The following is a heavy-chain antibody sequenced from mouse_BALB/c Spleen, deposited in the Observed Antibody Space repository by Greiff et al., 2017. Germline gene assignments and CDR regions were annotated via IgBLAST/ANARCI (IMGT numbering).Heavy chain of an antibody. D-gene: IGHD2-4*01. J-gene: IGHJ4*01. V-gene: IGHV1-7*01. CDR3: AKSTMITTRAMDY. CDR2: INPSTGYT. CDR1: GYTFTSYW. Sequence: VQLQESGAELAKPGASVKMSCKASGYTFTSYWMHWVKQRPGQGLEWIGYINPSTGYTEYNQKFKDKATLTADKSSSTAYMQLSSLTSEDSAVSYCAKSTMITTRAMDYWGQGTSVTVSA.